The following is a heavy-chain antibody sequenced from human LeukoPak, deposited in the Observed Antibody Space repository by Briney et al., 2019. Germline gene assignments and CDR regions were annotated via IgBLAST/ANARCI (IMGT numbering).Heavy chain of an antibody. V-gene: IGHV4-61*02. D-gene: IGHD6-13*01. CDR1: GGSISSGRYY. J-gene: IGHJ4*02. Sequence: SETLSLTCTVSGGSISSGRYYWSWIRQPAGKGLEWIGRIYTSGSTNYNPSLKSRVTISIDTSKNQFSLRLSSVTAADTAVYYCARGAEEQLVPFDYWGQGTLVTVSS. CDR3: ARGAEEQLVPFDY. CDR2: IYTSGST.